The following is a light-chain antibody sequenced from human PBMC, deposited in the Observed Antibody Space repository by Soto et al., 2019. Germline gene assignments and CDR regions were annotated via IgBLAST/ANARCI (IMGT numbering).Light chain of an antibody. CDR1: SSNIGAGYD. V-gene: IGLV1-40*01. J-gene: IGLJ3*02. CDR3: QSYDSSLSGYWV. Sequence: QAVVTQPPSVSGAPGQRVTISCTGSSSNIGAGYDVHWYQQLPGTAPKLLIYDNSNRPSGVPDRFSGSKSGTSASLAITGLQAEDEADYYCQSYDSSLSGYWVFGGGTKLTVL. CDR2: DNS.